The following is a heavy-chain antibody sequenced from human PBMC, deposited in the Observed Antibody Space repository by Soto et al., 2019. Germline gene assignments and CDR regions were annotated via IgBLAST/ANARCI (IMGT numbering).Heavy chain of an antibody. CDR3: AGPDSSSWQIDY. V-gene: IGHV4-30-4*01. CDR1: GGSISSGDYY. D-gene: IGHD6-13*01. Sequence: QVQLQESGPGLVKPSQTLSLTCTVSGGSISSGDYYWSWIRQAPGKGLEWIGYIYYSGSTYYNTSLNSRVTISVDTSKNPFSLKLSSVTAADTAVYYCAGPDSSSWQIDYWGQGTLVTVSS. J-gene: IGHJ4*02. CDR2: IYYSGST.